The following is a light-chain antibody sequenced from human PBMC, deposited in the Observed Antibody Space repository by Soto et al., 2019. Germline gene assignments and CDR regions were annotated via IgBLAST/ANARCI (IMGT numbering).Light chain of an antibody. CDR1: QSVSSN. CDR2: AAS. Sequence: EIVMTQSPATLSVSPGERATLSCRASQSVSSNLAWYQQKPGQAPRLLIYAASTRATGIPASFSGSESGTEFTLAISSLQSEDFAVYYCQQYNNWPPITFGQGTRLEIK. CDR3: QQYNNWPPIT. V-gene: IGKV3-15*01. J-gene: IGKJ5*01.